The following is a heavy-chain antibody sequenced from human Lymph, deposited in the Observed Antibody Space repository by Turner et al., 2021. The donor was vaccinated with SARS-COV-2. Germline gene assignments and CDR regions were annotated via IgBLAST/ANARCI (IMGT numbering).Heavy chain of an antibody. V-gene: IGHV5-51*01. CDR3: ARREWGGSLGHIDY. Sequence: VQLVQSGAAVQKPGEPLKICCSGSGYSFTNYWIGWVRQMPGKGLEWMGIIYPGDSDTRYSPSFQGQVTISADKSISTAYLQWSSLKASDTAMYYCARREWGGSLGHIDYWGQGTLVTVSS. D-gene: IGHD3-3*01. J-gene: IGHJ4*02. CDR2: IYPGDSDT. CDR1: GYSFTNYW.